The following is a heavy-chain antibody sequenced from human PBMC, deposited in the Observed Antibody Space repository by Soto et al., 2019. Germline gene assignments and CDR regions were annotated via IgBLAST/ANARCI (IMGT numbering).Heavy chain of an antibody. CDR2: IYYSGST. J-gene: IGHJ5*02. V-gene: IGHV4-59*01. Sequence: SETLSLTCTVSGGSISSYYWSWIRQPPGKGLEWIGYIYYSGSTNYNPSLKSRVTISVDTSKNQFSLKLSSVTAADTAVYYCARGSLISQHFNWFDPWGQGTLLTVSS. CDR3: ARGSLISQHFNWFDP. D-gene: IGHD3-3*02. CDR1: GGSISSYY.